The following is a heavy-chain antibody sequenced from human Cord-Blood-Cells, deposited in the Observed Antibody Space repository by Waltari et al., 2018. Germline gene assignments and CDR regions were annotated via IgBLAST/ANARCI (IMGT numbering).Heavy chain of an antibody. CDR2: ISGRGGST. Sequence: EVQLLESGGGLVQPGGSLRLSCAASGFTFSSYAMSWVRQAPGKGLEWVSAISGRGGSTYYADSVKGRFTISRDNAKNTLYLQMNSLRAEDTAVYYCAKDSSFRGWYDYWGQGTLVTVSS. V-gene: IGHV3-23*01. D-gene: IGHD6-19*01. CDR1: GFTFSSYA. CDR3: AKDSSFRGWYDY. J-gene: IGHJ4*02.